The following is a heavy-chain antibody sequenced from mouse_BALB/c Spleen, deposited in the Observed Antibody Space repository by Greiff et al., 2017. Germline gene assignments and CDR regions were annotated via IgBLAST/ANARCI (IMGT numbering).Heavy chain of an antibody. V-gene: IGHV5-6-5*01. D-gene: IGHD1-1*01. CDR1: GFTFSSYA. CDR3: AREGDYYGSSYVNYYAMDY. Sequence: EVKLVESGGGLVKPGGSLKLSCAASGFTFSSYAMSWVRQTPEKRLEWVASISSGGSTYYPDSVKGRFTISGDNARNILYLQMSSLRSEDTAMYYCAREGDYYGSSYVNYYAMDYWGQGTSVTVSS. CDR2: ISSGGST. J-gene: IGHJ4*01.